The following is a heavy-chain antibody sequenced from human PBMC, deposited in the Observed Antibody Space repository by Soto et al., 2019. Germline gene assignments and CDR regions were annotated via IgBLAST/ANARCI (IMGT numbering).Heavy chain of an antibody. CDR1: GFTFSSYA. Sequence: QVQLVESGGGVVQPGRSLRLSCAASGFTFSSYAMHWVRQAPGKGLEWVAVISYDGSNKYYADSVKGRFTISRDNSKNTLYLQMNSLRAEDTAVYYCARDRGRVGGYEDYWGKGTLVTVSS. CDR3: ARDRGRVGGYEDY. V-gene: IGHV3-30-3*01. CDR2: ISYDGSNK. J-gene: IGHJ4*02. D-gene: IGHD5-12*01.